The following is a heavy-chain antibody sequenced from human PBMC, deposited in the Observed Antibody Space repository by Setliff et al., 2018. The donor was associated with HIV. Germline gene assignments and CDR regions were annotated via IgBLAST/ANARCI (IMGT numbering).Heavy chain of an antibody. Sequence: PGGSLRLSCAASGFTFSSYTMNWVRQAPGKGLEWVSSISSSSSYINYADSVKGRFTISRDNAKNSLYLQMNSLRAEDTAVYYCAKDVYYDSSGYPIDVWGKGTTVTVSS. D-gene: IGHD3-22*01. CDR3: AKDVYYDSSGYPIDV. CDR1: GFTFSSYT. CDR2: ISSSSSYI. V-gene: IGHV3-21*01. J-gene: IGHJ6*04.